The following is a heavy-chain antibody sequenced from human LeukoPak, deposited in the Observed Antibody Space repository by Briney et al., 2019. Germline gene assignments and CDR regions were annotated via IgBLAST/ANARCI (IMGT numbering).Heavy chain of an antibody. D-gene: IGHD3-10*01. CDR1: GFTFSSYG. CDR3: AKDLSPMVRGVISPWFDP. CDR2: ISYDGSNK. Sequence: GRSLRLSCAASGFTFSSYGMHWVRQAPGKGLEWVAVISYDGSNKYYADSVKGRFTISRDNSKNTLYLQMSSLRAEDTAVYYCAKDLSPMVRGVISPWFDPWGQGTLVTVSS. V-gene: IGHV3-30*18. J-gene: IGHJ5*02.